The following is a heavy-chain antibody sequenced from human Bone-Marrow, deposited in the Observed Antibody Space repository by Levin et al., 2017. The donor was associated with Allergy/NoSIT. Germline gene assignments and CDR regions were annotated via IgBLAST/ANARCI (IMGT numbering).Heavy chain of an antibody. CDR2: IYYSGST. D-gene: IGHD7-27*01. CDR1: GGSISGYY. V-gene: IGHV4-59*01. J-gene: IGHJ6*02. CDR3: ARDRTITTTGETYYYGMDV. Sequence: SETLSLTCTVSGGSISGYYWSWIRQPPGKGLEWIGYIYYSGSTKYNPSLKSRFTISVDTSKNQFSLKLSSVTAADTAVYYCARDRTITTTGETYYYGMDVWGQGTTVTVSS.